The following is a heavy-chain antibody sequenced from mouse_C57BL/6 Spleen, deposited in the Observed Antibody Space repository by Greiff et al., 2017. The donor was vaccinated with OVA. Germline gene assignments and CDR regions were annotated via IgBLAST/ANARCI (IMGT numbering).Heavy chain of an antibody. CDR2: IRNKANGYTT. CDR3: ARYMGGYFDY. J-gene: IGHJ2*01. V-gene: IGHV7-3*01. Sequence: EVKVVESGGGLVQPGGSLSLSCAASGFTFTDYYMSWVRQPPGKALEWLGFIRNKANGYTTEYSASVKGRFTISRDNSQSILYLQMNALRAEDSATYYCARYMGGYFDYWGQGTTLTVSS. CDR1: GFTFTDYY.